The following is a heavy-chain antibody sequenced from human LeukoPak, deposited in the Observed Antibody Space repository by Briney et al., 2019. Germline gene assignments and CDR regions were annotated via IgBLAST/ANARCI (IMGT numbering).Heavy chain of an antibody. V-gene: IGHV3-53*01. CDR2: IYSGGST. CDR3: ASSYYDFWSGYYYYGMDV. Sequence: PGGSLRLSCAASGFTVSSNYMSWVRQAPGKGLEWVSVIYSGGSTNYADSVKGRFTISRDNSKNTLYLQMNSLRAEDTAVYYCASSYYDFWSGYYYYGMDVWGQGTTVTVSS. J-gene: IGHJ6*02. CDR1: GFTVSSNY. D-gene: IGHD3-3*01.